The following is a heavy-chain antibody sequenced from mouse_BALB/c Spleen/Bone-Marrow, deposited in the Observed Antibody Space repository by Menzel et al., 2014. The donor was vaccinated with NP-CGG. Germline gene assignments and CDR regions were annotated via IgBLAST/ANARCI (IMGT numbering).Heavy chain of an antibody. Sequence: EVQLQESGPGLVKPSQSLSLTCSVTGYSITSCYYWNWIRQLPGNTLEWMGYISYDGSNNYNPSLKNRISITRDTSKNQFFMKLSSVTTEDTATSYGARGFITTVVHFAYWGQGTLVTVSA. D-gene: IGHD1-1*01. CDR3: ARGFITTVVHFAY. V-gene: IGHV3-6*02. J-gene: IGHJ3*01. CDR2: ISYDGSN. CDR1: GYSITSCYY.